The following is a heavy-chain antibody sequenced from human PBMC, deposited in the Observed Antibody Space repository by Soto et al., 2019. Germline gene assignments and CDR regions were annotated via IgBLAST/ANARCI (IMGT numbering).Heavy chain of an antibody. J-gene: IGHJ4*02. CDR1: GFTVSPTY. V-gene: IGHV3-66*01. D-gene: IGHD3-22*01. CDR2: SHPEGSK. Sequence: EVQVVESGGDLVQPGGSLRLSCVVSGFTVSPTYMSWVRQAPGKGLEWVSVSHPEGSKHYADSVKGRFTISRDNGMNTLSLEMNSLSAEDTARYYCAKGLDNDKIHYWGQGTLVTVSS. CDR3: AKGLDNDKIHY.